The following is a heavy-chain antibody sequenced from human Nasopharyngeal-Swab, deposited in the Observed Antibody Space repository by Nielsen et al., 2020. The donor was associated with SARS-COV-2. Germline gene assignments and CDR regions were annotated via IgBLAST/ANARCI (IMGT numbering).Heavy chain of an antibody. V-gene: IGHV4-39*07. D-gene: IGHD5-18*01. J-gene: IGHJ6*02. Sequence: SETLSLTCTVSGSSISSSSYYWGWIRQPPGKGLEWIGSIYYSGSTYYNPSLKSRVTISVDTSKNQFSLKLSSVTAADTAVYYCARDHRIQLWLGVYGMDVWGQGTTVTVSS. CDR2: IYYSGST. CDR3: ARDHRIQLWLGVYGMDV. CDR1: GSSISSSSYY.